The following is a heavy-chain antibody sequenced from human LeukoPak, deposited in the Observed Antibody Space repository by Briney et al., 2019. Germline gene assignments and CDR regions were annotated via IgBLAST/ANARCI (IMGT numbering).Heavy chain of an antibody. D-gene: IGHD5-24*01. CDR1: GYTFTSYA. CDR2: INAGNGNT. V-gene: IGHV1-3*01. J-gene: IGHJ4*02. Sequence: ASVKVSCKASGYTFTSYAMHWVRQAPGQRLEWMGWINAGNGNTKYSQKFQGRVTITRDTSASTAYMELSSLRSEDTAVYYCARPSRWLQYLYFDYWGQGTLVTVSS. CDR3: ARPSRWLQYLYFDY.